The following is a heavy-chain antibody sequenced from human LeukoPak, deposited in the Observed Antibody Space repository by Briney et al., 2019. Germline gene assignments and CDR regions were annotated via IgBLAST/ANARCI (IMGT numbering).Heavy chain of an antibody. Sequence: GGPLRLFCAASGFTFSSYWMSWVRQAPGEGLEWVANIKQDGSEKYYVDSVKGRFTISRDNAENSLYLQMNSLRAEDTAVYYCASSLSPGYCSGGSCYSADYWGQGTLVTVSS. CDR3: ASSLSPGYCSGGSCYSADY. J-gene: IGHJ4*02. CDR2: IKQDGSEK. V-gene: IGHV3-7*01. D-gene: IGHD2-15*01. CDR1: GFTFSSYW.